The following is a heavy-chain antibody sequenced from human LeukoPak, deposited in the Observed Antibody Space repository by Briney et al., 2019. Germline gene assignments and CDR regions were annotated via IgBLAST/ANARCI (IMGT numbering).Heavy chain of an antibody. CDR1: GGSFSGYY. J-gene: IGHJ5*02. D-gene: IGHD2-21*01. Sequence: SETLSLTCAVYGGSFSGYYWSWIRQPPGKGLEWIGEINHSGSTNYNPSLKSRVTISVDTSKNQFSLKLRSVTAPDTAVYHCARLARDWNSFDPWGQGTLVTVSS. CDR3: ARLARDWNSFDP. CDR2: INHSGST. V-gene: IGHV4-34*01.